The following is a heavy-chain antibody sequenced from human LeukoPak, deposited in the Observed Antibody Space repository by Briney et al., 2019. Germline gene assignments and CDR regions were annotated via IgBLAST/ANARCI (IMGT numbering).Heavy chain of an antibody. CDR3: AKKAFDSGNYHWFDP. CDR2: ISYDGSNK. V-gene: IGHV3-30*18. J-gene: IGHJ5*02. D-gene: IGHD3-10*01. CDR1: GFTFSNYG. Sequence: GGSLRLSCAASGFTFSNYGTHWVRQAPGKGLEWVAFISYDGSNKHYADSVKGRFTISRDNSKNTMSLQMNSLRAEDTAVYYCAKKAFDSGNYHWFDPWGQGTLVTVSS.